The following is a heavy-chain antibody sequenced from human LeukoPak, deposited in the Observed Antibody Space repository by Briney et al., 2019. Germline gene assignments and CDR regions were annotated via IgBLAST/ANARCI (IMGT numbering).Heavy chain of an antibody. V-gene: IGHV4-34*01. CDR2: INHSGST. D-gene: IGHD3-3*01. CDR3: AKDFWSGYYVSDY. J-gene: IGHJ4*02. Sequence: SETLSLTCAVYGGSFSGYYWSWIRQSPGKGLEWIGEINHSGSTNCNPSLKSRITISVDTSKNQFSLNLSSVTAADTAVYYCAKDFWSGYYVSDYWGQGTLVTVSS. CDR1: GGSFSGYY.